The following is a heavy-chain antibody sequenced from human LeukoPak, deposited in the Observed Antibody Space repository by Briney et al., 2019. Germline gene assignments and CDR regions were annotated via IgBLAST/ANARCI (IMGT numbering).Heavy chain of an antibody. CDR1: GYTFTSYD. V-gene: IGHV1-8*01. CDR2: MNPNSGNT. D-gene: IGHD3-22*01. CDR3: ARGPHYYDSSGYWYFDY. J-gene: IGHJ4*02. Sequence: GASVKVSCKASGYTFTSYDINWVRQATGQGLEWMGWMNPNSGNTGYAQKFQGRVTMTRNTSISRAYMELSSLRSEDTAVYYCARGPHYYDSSGYWYFDYWGQGTLVTVSS.